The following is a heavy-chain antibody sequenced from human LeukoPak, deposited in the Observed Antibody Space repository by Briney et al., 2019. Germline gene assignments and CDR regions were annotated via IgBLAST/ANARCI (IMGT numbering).Heavy chain of an antibody. CDR2: IYASGST. CDR3: ARTEPSGWYYFNY. Sequence: PSETLSLTCTVSGGSISSGSYYWSWIRQPAGKGLEWIGRIYASGSTNYNPSLKSRVTISVDTSKNQFSLKLSSVTAADTAVYYCARTEPSGWYYFNYWGQGNLVTVSS. V-gene: IGHV4-61*02. J-gene: IGHJ4*02. CDR1: GGSISSGSYY. D-gene: IGHD6-19*01.